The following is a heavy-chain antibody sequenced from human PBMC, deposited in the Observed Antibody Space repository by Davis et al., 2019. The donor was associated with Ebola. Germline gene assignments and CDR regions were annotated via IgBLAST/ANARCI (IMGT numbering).Heavy chain of an antibody. Sequence: GGSLRLSCAASGFTFSSYEMNWVRQAPGKGLEWVSYISSSGSTIYYADSVKGRFTISRDNAKNSLYLQMNSLRAEDTAVYYCARDFWFRRLDYWGQGTLVTVSS. CDR2: ISSSGSTI. CDR3: ARDFWFRRLDY. V-gene: IGHV3-48*03. CDR1: GFTFSSYE. D-gene: IGHD3-3*01. J-gene: IGHJ4*02.